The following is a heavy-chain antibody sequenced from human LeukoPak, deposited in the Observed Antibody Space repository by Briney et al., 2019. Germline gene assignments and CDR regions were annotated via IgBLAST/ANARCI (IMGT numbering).Heavy chain of an antibody. V-gene: IGHV1-46*01. D-gene: IGHD3-9*01. CDR2: INPSSGST. Sequence: GASVKVSCKASGYTFSTYYLHWVRQAPGQGLEWMGIINPSSGSTSYAQKFQGRVTMTRDMSTNTVYMELSSLRYEDTAVYYCARERGTNVYYDILTGPPYNWFDPWGQGTLVTVSS. CDR3: ARERGTNVYYDILTGPPYNWFDP. J-gene: IGHJ5*02. CDR1: GYTFSTYY.